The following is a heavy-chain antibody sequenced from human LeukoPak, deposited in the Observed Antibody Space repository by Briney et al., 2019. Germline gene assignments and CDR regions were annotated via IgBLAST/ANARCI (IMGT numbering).Heavy chain of an antibody. CDR1: GFIYSSNW. V-gene: IGHV3-7*01. D-gene: IGHD3-9*01. J-gene: IGHJ4*02. CDR3: ARQDYFFDY. CDR2: INQDGSDK. Sequence: PGGSLRLSCAASGFIYSSNWMSWVRQAPGKGLEWVANINQDGSDKYHVDSVKGRFTISRDNAKNSLYLQMNSLRAEDTAVYYCARQDYFFDYWGQGTLVTVSS.